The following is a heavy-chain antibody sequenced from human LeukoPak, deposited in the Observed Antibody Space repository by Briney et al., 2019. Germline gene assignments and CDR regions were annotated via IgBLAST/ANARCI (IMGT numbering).Heavy chain of an antibody. J-gene: IGHJ3*02. Sequence: GASVKVSCKASGYTFTGYYMHWVRQAPGQGLEWMGWINPNSGGTNYAQKFQGRVTMTRDTSISTAYMELSRLRSDDTAVYYCARDRDVVASSAFDIWGQGTMVTVSS. CDR2: INPNSGGT. V-gene: IGHV1-2*02. D-gene: IGHD2-2*01. CDR3: ARDRDVVASSAFDI. CDR1: GYTFTGYY.